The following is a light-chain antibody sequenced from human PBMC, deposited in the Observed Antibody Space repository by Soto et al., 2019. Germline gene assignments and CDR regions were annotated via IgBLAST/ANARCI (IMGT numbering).Light chain of an antibody. CDR3: QQYDDSTLK. V-gene: IGKV1-33*01. CDR1: QDISHY. J-gene: IGKJ5*01. Sequence: DIHVNHAPSCLSRPLVHRVTITFQASQDISHYLNWYQQKPGKALKLLIYDASNLHPGAPSRFRGSGSGTEFSFNITSLQPEEVATYYCQQYDDSTLKFGQGTRLEIK. CDR2: DAS.